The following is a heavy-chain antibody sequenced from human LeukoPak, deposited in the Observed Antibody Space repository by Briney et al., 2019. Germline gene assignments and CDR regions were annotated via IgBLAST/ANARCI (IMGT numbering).Heavy chain of an antibody. CDR3: AGYCGADSCYSGLDY. Sequence: GGSLRLSCAASGSTFSSYVMTWVRQAPGRGLEWVSSIGNSGRDTYYADSMKGRFTISRDNSKSTLFLHMSSLRAGDTAIYYCAGYCGADSCYSGLDYWGQGALVTVSS. J-gene: IGHJ4*02. CDR1: GSTFSSYV. V-gene: IGHV3-23*01. D-gene: IGHD2-15*01. CDR2: IGNSGRDT.